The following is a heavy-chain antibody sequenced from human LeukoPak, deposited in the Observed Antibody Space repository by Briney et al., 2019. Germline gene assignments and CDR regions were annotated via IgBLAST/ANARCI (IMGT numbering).Heavy chain of an antibody. Sequence: SVKVSCKASGDTFSSFAVSWVRQAPGQGLEWMGRIIPLFGAADYAQRYQGRVTISADNSLNTAYLELSSLTSEDTAVYYCAKEFQQWFPFDYCGQGTLVTVSS. V-gene: IGHV1-69*06. CDR2: IIPLFGAA. CDR1: GDTFSSFA. D-gene: IGHD6-19*01. J-gene: IGHJ4*02. CDR3: AKEFQQWFPFDY.